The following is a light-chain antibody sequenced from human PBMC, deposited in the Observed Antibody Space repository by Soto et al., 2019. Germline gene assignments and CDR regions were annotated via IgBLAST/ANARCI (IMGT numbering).Light chain of an antibody. Sequence: SYELTQPPSVSVSPGQTASITCSGDKLGDKYASWYQQKPGQSPVLVIYQDSRRPSGIPERFSGSNSGNTATLTISGTQAMDGADYYCQAWHSSTYVFGTGTKVTVL. J-gene: IGLJ1*01. CDR3: QAWHSSTYV. CDR2: QDS. CDR1: KLGDKY. V-gene: IGLV3-1*01.